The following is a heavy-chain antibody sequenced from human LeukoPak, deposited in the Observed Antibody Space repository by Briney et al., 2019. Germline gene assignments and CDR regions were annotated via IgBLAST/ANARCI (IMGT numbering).Heavy chain of an antibody. CDR2: ISYDGSHK. CDR3: AKDADTATIIYWYFDL. V-gene: IGHV3-30*18. D-gene: IGHD5-18*01. CDR1: GFTFSSYG. Sequence: GGSLRLSCAASGFTFSSYGMHWVRQAPGKGLEWVAVISYDGSHKYSADSVKGRFTISRDNSKNTLYLQMNSLRAEDTAVYYCAKDADTATIIYWYFDLWGRGTLVTVSS. J-gene: IGHJ2*01.